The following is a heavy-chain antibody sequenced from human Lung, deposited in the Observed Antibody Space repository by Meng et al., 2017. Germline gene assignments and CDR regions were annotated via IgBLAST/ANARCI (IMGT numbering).Heavy chain of an antibody. D-gene: IGHD6-13*01. CDR2: IDPNNDHT. CDR1: GYPFAAYW. Sequence: HLVQPGPEVKKPGASVKLSCKPSGYPFAAYWIHWLRQAPGQGLEWMGRIDPNNDHTQYAQNFQGRVTMTSDTSISTVYMELNGLRSDDTAVYYCARDEDISAAGKLFGDYWGQGTLVTVSS. J-gene: IGHJ4*02. V-gene: IGHV1-2*06. CDR3: ARDEDISAAGKLFGDY.